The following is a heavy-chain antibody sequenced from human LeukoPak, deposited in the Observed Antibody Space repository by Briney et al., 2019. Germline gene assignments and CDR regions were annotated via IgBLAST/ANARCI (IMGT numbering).Heavy chain of an antibody. CDR3: VKEISGYYDY. Sequence: GGSLRLSCSASGFTLSASPMHWIRQPPGRGLEYVSAISREGGTTYYADSVRGRFTISRDNSKNTLYLQLSSLRPEDTAVYFCVKEISGYYDYWGQGTLVTVSS. J-gene: IGHJ4*02. CDR2: ISREGGTT. D-gene: IGHD3-22*01. V-gene: IGHV3-64D*06. CDR1: GFTLSASP.